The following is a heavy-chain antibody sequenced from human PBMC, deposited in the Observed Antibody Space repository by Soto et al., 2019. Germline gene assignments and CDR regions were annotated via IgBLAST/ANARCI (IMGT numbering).Heavy chain of an antibody. V-gene: IGHV5-10-1*01. CDR2: IDPSDSYT. CDR3: ATQGRTAMVFGCYYGMDV. J-gene: IGHJ6*02. Sequence: GESLKISCKGSGYSFTSYWISWVRQMPGKGLEWMGRIDPSDSYTNYSPSFQGHVTISADKSISTAYLQWSSLKASDTAMYYCATQGRTAMVFGCYYGMDVWGQGTTVTVAS. D-gene: IGHD5-18*01. CDR1: GYSFTSYW.